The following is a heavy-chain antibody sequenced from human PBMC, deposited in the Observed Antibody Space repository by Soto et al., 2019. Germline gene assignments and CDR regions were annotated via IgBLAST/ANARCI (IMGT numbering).Heavy chain of an antibody. V-gene: IGHV1-69*06. D-gene: IGHD6-13*01. J-gene: IGHJ6*02. Sequence: SVKVSCKXSGGTFSSYAISWVRQAPGQGLEWMGGTFPMFGKANYAQKFQGRVTISADKSTSTAYMELSSLTSEDTAVYYCATVDISTWIDGMDVWGQGTTVTVSS. CDR1: GGTFSSYA. CDR3: ATVDISTWIDGMDV. CDR2: TFPMFGKA.